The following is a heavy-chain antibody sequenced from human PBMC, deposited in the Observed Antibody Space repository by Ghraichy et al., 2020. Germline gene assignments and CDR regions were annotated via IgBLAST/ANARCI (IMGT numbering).Heavy chain of an antibody. CDR2: INAYNGDT. J-gene: IGHJ4*02. V-gene: IGHV1-18*01. CDR3: ARGRHRSGYYY. D-gene: IGHD3-22*01. Sequence: DSVKVSCKASGYTFTSDGITWVRQAPGQGLEWMGWINAYNGDTSYAQNLQGRFTMTTETSRSTAYMELRSLRSDDTAVYFCARGRHRSGYYYWGQGTLVTVSS. CDR1: GYTFTSDG.